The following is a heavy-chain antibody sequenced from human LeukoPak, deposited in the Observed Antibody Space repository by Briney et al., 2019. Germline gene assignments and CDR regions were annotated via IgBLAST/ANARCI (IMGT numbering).Heavy chain of an antibody. D-gene: IGHD1-26*01. CDR2: ISAYNGNT. V-gene: IGHV1-18*01. CDR3: ARLNGGSYYGGYYFDY. Sequence: ASVRVSCKASGYTFTSYGISWVRQAPGQGLEWMGWISAYNGNTNYAQKLQGRVTMTTDTSTSTAYMELRSLRSDDTAVYYCARLNGGSYYGGYYFDYWGQGTLVTVSS. CDR1: GYTFTSYG. J-gene: IGHJ4*02.